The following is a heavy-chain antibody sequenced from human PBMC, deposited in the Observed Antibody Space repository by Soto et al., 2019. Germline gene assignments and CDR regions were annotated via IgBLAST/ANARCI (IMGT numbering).Heavy chain of an antibody. CDR2: IWYDGSNK. V-gene: IGHV3-33*01. CDR1: GFTFSSYG. CDR3: ARDSPHDYDFWSGYPDP. D-gene: IGHD3-3*01. Sequence: GGSLRLSCAASGFTFSSYGMHWVRQAPGKGLEWVAVIWYDGSNKYYADSVKGRFTISRDNSKNTLYLQMNSLRAEDTAVYYCARDSPHDYDFWSGYPDPWGQGNLVTVSS. J-gene: IGHJ5*02.